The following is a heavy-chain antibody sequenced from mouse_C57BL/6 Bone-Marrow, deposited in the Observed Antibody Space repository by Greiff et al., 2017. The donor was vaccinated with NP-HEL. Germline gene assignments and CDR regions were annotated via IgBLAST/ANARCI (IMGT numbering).Heavy chain of an antibody. D-gene: IGHD1-1*01. CDR2: IYPGDGDT. Sequence: VQLQQSGPELVKPGASVKISCKASGYAFSSSWMNWVKQRPGKGLEWIGRIYPGDGDTNYNGQFKGKATLTADKSSSTAYMQLSSLTSEDSAVYFCARRITTVVAKRYFDVWGTGTTVTVSS. V-gene: IGHV1-82*01. J-gene: IGHJ1*03. CDR3: ARRITTVVAKRYFDV. CDR1: GYAFSSSW.